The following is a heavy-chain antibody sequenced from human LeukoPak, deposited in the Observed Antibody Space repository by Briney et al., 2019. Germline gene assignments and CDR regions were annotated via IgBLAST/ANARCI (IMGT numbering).Heavy chain of an antibody. Sequence: PSGTLSLTCAVSGASVTSGTWWTWVRQPPGKGLEWIGQIYHSGSTNYNPSLKSRVTISVDTSKNQFSLKLSSVTAADTAVYYCARHVWLQPFDYWGQGTLVTVSS. CDR1: GASVTSGTW. V-gene: IGHV4-4*02. J-gene: IGHJ4*02. CDR2: IYHSGST. CDR3: ARHVWLQPFDY. D-gene: IGHD3-9*01.